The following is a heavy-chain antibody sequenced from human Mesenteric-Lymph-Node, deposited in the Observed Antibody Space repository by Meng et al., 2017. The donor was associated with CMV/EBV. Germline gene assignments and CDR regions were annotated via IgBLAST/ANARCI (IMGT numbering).Heavy chain of an antibody. J-gene: IGHJ6*02. CDR1: GGSMSGYF. Sequence: SETLSLTCTVSGGSMSGYFWSWIRQPPGKGLEWIGYIYDSGSAYYNPSLKSRVTMSVDTSKNQFSLKVTSVTAADTAVYYCARAPTKYDFWSGFPALDVWGQGTTVTVSS. CDR2: IYDSGSA. V-gene: IGHV4-59*01. CDR3: ARAPTKYDFWSGFPALDV. D-gene: IGHD3-3*01.